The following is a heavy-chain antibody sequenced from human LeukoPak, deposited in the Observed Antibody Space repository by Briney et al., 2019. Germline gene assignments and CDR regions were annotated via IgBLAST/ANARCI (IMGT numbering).Heavy chain of an antibody. D-gene: IGHD6-6*01. CDR3: AKDRSSSSELDAFDI. CDR2: ISGSGGST. CDR1: GFTFSSYA. V-gene: IGHV3-23*01. J-gene: IGHJ3*02. Sequence: PGGSLRLSCAASGFTFSSYAMSWVRQAPGKGLEWVSAISGSGGSTYYADPVKGRFTISRDNSKNTLYLQMNSLRAEDTAVYYCAKDRSSSSELDAFDIWGQGTMVTVSS.